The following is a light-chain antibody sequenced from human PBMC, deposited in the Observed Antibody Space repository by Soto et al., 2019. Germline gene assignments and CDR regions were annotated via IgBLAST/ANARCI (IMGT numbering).Light chain of an antibody. J-gene: IGKJ2*01. CDR2: GAS. Sequence: EIGMTQSPATLSVSLGEIATLSCRASQSVGSNLAWYQQKPGQAPRPLIYGASSRATGIPARFGGSGSGSEFTLTISSLQSVDFAVYYCQHSNTWPRTFGQGIKLEIK. CDR1: QSVGSN. V-gene: IGKV3-15*01. CDR3: QHSNTWPRT.